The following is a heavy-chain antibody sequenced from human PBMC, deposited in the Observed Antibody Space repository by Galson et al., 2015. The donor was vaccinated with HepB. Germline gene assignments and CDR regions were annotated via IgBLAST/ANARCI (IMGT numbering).Heavy chain of an antibody. Sequence: ETLSLTCAVYGGSFSGYYWSWIRQPPGKGLEWIGEINHRGSTNYNPSLKSRLTISVDTSKNQFSLRLSSVTAADTAVYYCARLEIVEATFVYYYGMDIWGQGTTVTVSS. CDR2: INHRGST. D-gene: IGHD1-26*01. J-gene: IGHJ6*02. CDR1: GGSFSGYY. V-gene: IGHV4-34*01. CDR3: ARLEIVEATFVYYYGMDI.